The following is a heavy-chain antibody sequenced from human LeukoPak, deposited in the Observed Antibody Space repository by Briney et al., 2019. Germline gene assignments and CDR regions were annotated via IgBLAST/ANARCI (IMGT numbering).Heavy chain of an antibody. CDR2: ISPASDST. V-gene: IGHV3-11*03. J-gene: IGHJ4*02. CDR3: ARLGTIVAAGCPDY. CDR1: GFTFSDYY. Sequence: GGSLRLSRAASGFTFSDYYMSWIRQAPGKGLEWVSYISPASDSTTYADSVKGRFTISRDNAKNSLHLQMNTLRAEDTAVYYCARLGTIVAAGCPDYWGQGTLVTVSS. D-gene: IGHD6-13*01.